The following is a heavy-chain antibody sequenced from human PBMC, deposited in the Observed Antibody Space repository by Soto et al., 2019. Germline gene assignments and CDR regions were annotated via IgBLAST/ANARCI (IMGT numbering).Heavy chain of an antibody. D-gene: IGHD2-2*01. Sequence: QVHLVESGGGVVQPGRSVRLSCAAPGFTFSSYAMHGVRQAPGKGLEGVAVISYDGGNKYYADSVKGRFTISRDNSKNTLYLQMNSLRAEDTAVYYCARDRYCSSTSCHYGMDVWGQGTTVTVSS. CDR3: ARDRYCSSTSCHYGMDV. CDR1: GFTFSSYA. CDR2: ISYDGGNK. V-gene: IGHV3-30-3*01. J-gene: IGHJ6*02.